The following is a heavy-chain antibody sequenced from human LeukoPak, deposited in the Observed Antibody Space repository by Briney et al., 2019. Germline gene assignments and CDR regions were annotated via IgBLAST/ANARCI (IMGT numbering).Heavy chain of an antibody. Sequence: GGSLGLSCAASGFIFSDYYMTWIRQAPGKGLEWLSYISGSGSDTNYADSVKGRFTTSRDNAKNSLYLQMNSLRAEDTAVYYCARVGSIAAAGTPDYWGQGTLVTVSS. J-gene: IGHJ4*02. D-gene: IGHD6-13*01. CDR2: ISGSGSDT. CDR1: GFIFSDYY. CDR3: ARVGSIAAAGTPDY. V-gene: IGHV3-11*06.